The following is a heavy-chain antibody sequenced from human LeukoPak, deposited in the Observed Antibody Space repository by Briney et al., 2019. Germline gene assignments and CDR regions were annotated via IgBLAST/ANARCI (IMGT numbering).Heavy chain of an antibody. V-gene: IGHV3-9*01. CDR1: GFTFDDYA. CDR3: AKDFGYCSSTSCFSGMDV. J-gene: IGHJ6*02. Sequence: GGSLRLSCAASGFTFDDYAMHWVRQAPGKGLEWVSGISWNSGSIGYADSVKGRFTISRDNAKNSLYLQVNSLRAEDTALYYCAKDFGYCSSTSCFSGMDVWGQGTTVTVSS. CDR2: ISWNSGSI. D-gene: IGHD2-2*03.